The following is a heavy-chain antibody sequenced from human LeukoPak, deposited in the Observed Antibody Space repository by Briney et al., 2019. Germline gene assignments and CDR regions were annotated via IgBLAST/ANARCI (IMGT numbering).Heavy chain of an antibody. Sequence: SETLSLTCGVSGTSFTSYYWSWIRQTPGKGLEWIGAVNHSGYTNMNPSLKNRVTIAVDTSKNQFSLMMTTVTAADTAVYFCARMITGHDYWGQGILVIVSS. CDR3: ARMITGHDY. J-gene: IGHJ4*02. V-gene: IGHV4-34*01. CDR1: GTSFTSYY. CDR2: VNHSGYT. D-gene: IGHD3-16*01.